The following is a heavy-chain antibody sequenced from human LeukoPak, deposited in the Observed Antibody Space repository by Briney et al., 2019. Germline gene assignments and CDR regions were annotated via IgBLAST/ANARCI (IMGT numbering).Heavy chain of an antibody. V-gene: IGHV3-49*03. CDR3: SRDHSRHLWFGRGDGGFYFDH. J-gene: IGHJ4*02. Sequence: GGSLRLSCTASGFIFGDYAMSWFRQAPGKRLEWVGFIRSKASGGTTEYAASVKGRFTVSRDDSRSIAYLQMNSLKTEDTVVYYCSRDHSRHLWFGRGDGGFYFDHWGQGTLVTVSS. D-gene: IGHD3-16*01. CDR2: IRSKASGGTT. CDR1: GFIFGDYA.